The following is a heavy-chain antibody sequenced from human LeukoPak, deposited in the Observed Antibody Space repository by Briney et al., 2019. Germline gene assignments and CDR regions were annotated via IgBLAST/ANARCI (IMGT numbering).Heavy chain of an antibody. V-gene: IGHV4-34*01. Sequence: PSETLSLTCAVYGGSFSGYYWSWIRQPPGKGLEWIGEINHSGSTNYNPSLKSRVTISVDTSKNQFSLKLSSVTAADTAVYYCARVIPASLKRWLVRDVWGKGTTVTVSS. CDR2: INHSGST. D-gene: IGHD6-19*01. CDR3: ARVIPASLKRWLVRDV. CDR1: GGSFSGYY. J-gene: IGHJ6*04.